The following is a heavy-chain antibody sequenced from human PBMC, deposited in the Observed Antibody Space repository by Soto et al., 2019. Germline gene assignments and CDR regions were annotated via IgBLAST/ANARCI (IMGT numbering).Heavy chain of an antibody. Sequence: QVQLVESGGGVVQPGRSLRLSCAASGFTFSRYGMHWVRQAPGKGLEWVAVIWYDGSNKYYADSVKGRFTISRDNSKNTLYLQMNSLSAEDTAVYYCARAPRFEGWFDPWGQGTLVTVSS. CDR3: ARAPRFEGWFDP. CDR1: GFTFSRYG. CDR2: IWYDGSNK. V-gene: IGHV3-33*01. D-gene: IGHD3-16*01. J-gene: IGHJ5*02.